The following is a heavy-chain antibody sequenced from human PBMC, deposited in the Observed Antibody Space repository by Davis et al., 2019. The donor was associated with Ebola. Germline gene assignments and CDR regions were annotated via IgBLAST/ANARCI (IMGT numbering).Heavy chain of an antibody. D-gene: IGHD3-16*01. CDR1: GGTFSSYA. CDR3: ARLVPFGEGGMDV. V-gene: IGHV1-69*04. Sequence: AASVKVSCKASGGTFSSYAISWVRQAPGQGLEWMGRIIPILGIANYAQKFQGRVTITADKSTSTAYMELSSLRSEDTAVYYCARLVPFGEGGMDVWGQGTTVTISS. CDR2: IIPILGIA. J-gene: IGHJ6*02.